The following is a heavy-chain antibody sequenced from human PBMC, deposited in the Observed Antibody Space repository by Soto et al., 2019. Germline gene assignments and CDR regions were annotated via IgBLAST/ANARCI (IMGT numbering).Heavy chain of an antibody. CDR3: AREWESQKYYYYGMDV. D-gene: IGHD1-26*01. CDR1: GFTFSSYG. V-gene: IGHV3-33*01. CDR2: IWYDGSNK. J-gene: IGHJ6*02. Sequence: GGSLRLSCAASGFTFSSYGMHWVRQAPGKGLEWVAVIWYDGSNKYYADSVKGRFTISRDNSKNTLYLQMNSLRAEDTAVYYCAREWESQKYYYYGMDVWGQGTTVTVSS.